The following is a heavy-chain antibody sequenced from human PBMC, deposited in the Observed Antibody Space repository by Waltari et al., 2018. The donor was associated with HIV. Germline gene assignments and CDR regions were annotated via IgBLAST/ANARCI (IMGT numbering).Heavy chain of an antibody. CDR3: SRLSYHAFDL. J-gene: IGHJ3*01. CDR1: GFSFSSFW. V-gene: IGHV3-7*01. CDR2: MKHDGSEK. Sequence: EVQLVESGGDLVQPGGSLRLPCAVPGFSFSSFWMRWVRQAPGKGLEWVASMKHDGSEKYYVDSVKGRFTISRDNAKNSLFLQMDSLRAEDTALYYCSRLSYHAFDLWGQGTMVTVSS. D-gene: IGHD3-16*02.